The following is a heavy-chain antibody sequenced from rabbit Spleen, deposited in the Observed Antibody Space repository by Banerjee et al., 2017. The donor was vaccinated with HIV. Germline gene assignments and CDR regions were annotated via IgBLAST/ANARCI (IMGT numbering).Heavy chain of an antibody. CDR1: GVSFSSSHY. V-gene: IGHV1S40*01. J-gene: IGHJ6*01. Sequence: QSLEESGGDLVKPGASLTLTCTASGVSFSSSHYMCWVRQAPGKGLEWIACIEAGSSGFTYFASWAKGRFTVSKTSSTAVTLQMTSLTAADTATYFCARDTSSSFSSYGMDLWGQGTLVTVS. CDR2: IEAGSSGFT. CDR3: ARDTSSSFSSYGMDL. D-gene: IGHD1-1*01.